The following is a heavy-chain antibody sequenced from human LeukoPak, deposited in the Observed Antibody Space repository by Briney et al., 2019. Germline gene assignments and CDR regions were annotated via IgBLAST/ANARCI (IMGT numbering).Heavy chain of an antibody. CDR3: AKDQRSGEYDYGWGPFDI. CDR1: GFTFSNYA. J-gene: IGHJ3*02. CDR2: ISASAGSA. Sequence: PGGSLRLSCEVSGFTFSNYAMNWVRQVPGKGLEWASSISASAGSAVYGDSVKGRFTISRVNAENTLYLQMNSLRADDTAIYYCAKDQRSGEYDYGWGPFDIWGQGTMVTVSS. V-gene: IGHV3-23*01. D-gene: IGHD3-10*01.